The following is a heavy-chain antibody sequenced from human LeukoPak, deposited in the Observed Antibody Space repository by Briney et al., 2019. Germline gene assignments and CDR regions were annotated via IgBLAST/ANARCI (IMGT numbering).Heavy chain of an antibody. CDR3: ARVGVVGANYGMDV. Sequence: PSETLSLTCTVSGGSISSYYWSWIRQPPGKGLEWIGYIYYSGSTNYNPSLKSRVTISVDTSKNQFSLKLGSVTAADTAVYYCARVGVVGANYGMDVWGQGTTVTVSS. J-gene: IGHJ6*02. CDR2: IYYSGST. V-gene: IGHV4-59*01. CDR1: GGSISSYY. D-gene: IGHD1-26*01.